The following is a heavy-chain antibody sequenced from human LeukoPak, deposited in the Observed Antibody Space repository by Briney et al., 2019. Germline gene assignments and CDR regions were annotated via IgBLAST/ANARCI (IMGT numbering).Heavy chain of an antibody. CDR1: GASISNSEFY. V-gene: IGHV4-39*07. D-gene: IGHD2-15*01. J-gene: IGHJ1*01. CDR3: ARDPPGGIGEYFQH. Sequence: SETLSLTCTVSGASISNSEFYWGWIRQAPGKGLEWIGSIYSSGSPYYSPLFKSRATMSIDRSQNHFSLRLTSVTAADTAVYYCARDPPGGIGEYFQHWGQGTLVTVSS. CDR2: IYSSGSP.